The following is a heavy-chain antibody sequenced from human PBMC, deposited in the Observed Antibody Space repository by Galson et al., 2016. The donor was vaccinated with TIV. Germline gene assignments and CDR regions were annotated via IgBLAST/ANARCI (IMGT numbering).Heavy chain of an antibody. CDR2: INPIFHTA. CDR3: AREMYYYDSTAYYAFDI. CDR1: GDNFSNYA. V-gene: IGHV1-69*06. D-gene: IGHD3-22*01. Sequence: SVKVSCKASGDNFSNYAISWVRQAPGQGPEWMGRINPIFHTATYAQRLQGRVTIMADKSTTTIYMELNSLRPEDTAVYYCAREMYYYDSTAYYAFDIWGQGTMVTVSS. J-gene: IGHJ3*02.